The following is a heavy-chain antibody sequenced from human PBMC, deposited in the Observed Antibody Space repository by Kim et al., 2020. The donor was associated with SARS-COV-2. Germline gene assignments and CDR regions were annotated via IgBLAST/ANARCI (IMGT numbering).Heavy chain of an antibody. CDR3: AKEPGKMTVVDY. Sequence: GGSLRLSCAASGFTFSSYAMSWVRQAPGKGLEWVSSIRGGGGNTYYADSVKGRFTISRDNSKNTLYLQMNSLRAEDTAVYYCAKEPGKMTVVDYWGQGTMVSVSS. D-gene: IGHD2-21*02. V-gene: IGHV3-23*01. CDR2: IRGGGGNT. CDR1: GFTFSSYA. J-gene: IGHJ4*02.